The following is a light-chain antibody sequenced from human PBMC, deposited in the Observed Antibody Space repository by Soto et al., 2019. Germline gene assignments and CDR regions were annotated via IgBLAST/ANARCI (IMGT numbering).Light chain of an antibody. J-gene: IGKJ5*01. CDR3: QQYNNWPIT. CDR2: GAS. CDR1: QSLSKN. V-gene: IGKV3-15*01. Sequence: EIVMTQSPGTLSVSRGERATLSCRASQSLSKNLAWYQQKGGQAPRLLIYGASTRATGVPVRFSGGGSGTEFTLTISSLQSEDFAVYYCQQYNNWPITFGQGTRLEIK.